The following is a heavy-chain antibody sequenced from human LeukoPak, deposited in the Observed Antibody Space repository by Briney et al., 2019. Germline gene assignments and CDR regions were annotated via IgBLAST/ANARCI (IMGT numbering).Heavy chain of an antibody. CDR3: TTGTWIQLWLADY. CDR2: IKGKTDGGTT. V-gene: IGHV3-15*07. Sequence: GGSLRLSCAASGFTFSSYSMNWVRQAPGKGLEWVGHIKGKTDGGTTDYAAPVQGRFTISRDDSKNTLFLQMNSLKTEDTAVYYCTTGTWIQLWLADYWGQGTLVTVSS. J-gene: IGHJ4*02. CDR1: GFTFSSYS. D-gene: IGHD5-18*01.